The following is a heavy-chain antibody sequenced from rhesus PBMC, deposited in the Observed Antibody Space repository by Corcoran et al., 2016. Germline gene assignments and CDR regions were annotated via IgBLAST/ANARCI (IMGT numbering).Heavy chain of an antibody. CDR1: GFTFSNYA. V-gene: IGHV3-103*01. J-gene: IGHJ4*01. D-gene: IGHD3-22*01. CDR3: ARGHWRGPYFDY. CDR2: ISSGGST. Sequence: EVQLVESGGGLTKPGGSLRLSCAASGFTFSNYALHWVRPAPGKGLEWVSTISSGGSTYYADSVKGRFTISRDNSKNTLSLQMNSLRTEDTAVYYCARGHWRGPYFDYWGQGVLVTVSS.